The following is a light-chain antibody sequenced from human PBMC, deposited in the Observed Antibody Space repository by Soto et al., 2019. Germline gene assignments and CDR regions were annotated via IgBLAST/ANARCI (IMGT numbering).Light chain of an antibody. V-gene: IGKV1-5*01. CDR2: DAS. Sequence: DIHLTQARSTLCACVGDRVSMTCRARQSISRWLACYQQRPGKAPKLLIYDASILESGVPSRFSGSGSGTEFTLTISSLQPDAFATYYCKQYNSYRTFGQGTKVDIK. CDR3: KQYNSYRT. CDR1: QSISRW. J-gene: IGKJ1*01.